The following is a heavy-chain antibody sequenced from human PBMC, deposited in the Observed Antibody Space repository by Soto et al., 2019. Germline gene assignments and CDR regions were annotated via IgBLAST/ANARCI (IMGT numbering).Heavy chain of an antibody. CDR2: ISWNSGSI. V-gene: IGHV3-9*01. D-gene: IGHD1-1*01. J-gene: IGHJ4*02. Sequence: DVQLVESGGGLVQPGRSLRLSCAASGFTFDDYAMHWVRQVPGKGLEWVSGISWNSGSIGYADSVKDRFSISRDNANNSLYLQMNSLRAEDTALYYCAKGGTSTTGYFDYWGQGTLVTVSS. CDR3: AKGGTSTTGYFDY. CDR1: GFTFDDYA.